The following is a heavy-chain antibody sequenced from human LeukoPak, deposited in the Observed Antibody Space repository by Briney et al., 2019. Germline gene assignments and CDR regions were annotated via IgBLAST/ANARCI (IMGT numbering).Heavy chain of an antibody. CDR2: IYYSGST. CDR3: AVWSYAIYYGMDV. CDR1: GGSIRLYC. J-gene: IGHJ6*02. V-gene: IGHV4-59*01. Sequence: PSETLSLTGTVLGGSIRLYCWSWIRQPPGKGLEWIGYIYYSGSTKYNPSLKSRVTISVDTSKNQASLKLSSMTAADTAVYYCAVWSYAIYYGMDVWGQGTTVTVSS. D-gene: IGHD1-26*01.